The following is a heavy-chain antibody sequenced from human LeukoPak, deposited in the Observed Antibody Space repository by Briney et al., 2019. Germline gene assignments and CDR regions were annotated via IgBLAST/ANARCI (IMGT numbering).Heavy chain of an antibody. CDR2: IIPSFGTA. Sequence: SVKVSCKASGGTFSSYAISWVRQAPGQGLEWMGGIIPSFGTANYAQKFQGRVTITADESTSTAYMELSSLRSEDTAVYYCARTYSDTAMVIPSTLYYYYGMDIWGQGTTVTVSS. D-gene: IGHD5-18*01. J-gene: IGHJ6*02. CDR1: GGTFSSYA. V-gene: IGHV1-69*13. CDR3: ARTYSDTAMVIPSTLYYYYGMDI.